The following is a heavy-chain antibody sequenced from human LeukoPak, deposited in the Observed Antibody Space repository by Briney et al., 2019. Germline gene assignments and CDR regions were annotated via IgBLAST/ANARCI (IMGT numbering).Heavy chain of an antibody. J-gene: IGHJ6*03. CDR2: FFTSGST. V-gene: IGHV4-4*07. D-gene: IGHD6-13*01. CDR3: ARERGSSSWYPRYYYMDV. Sequence: NPSETLSLTCTVSGGSVSTYYWSWIRQPAGKGLEFIGRFFTSGSTNYNPSLKSRVTMSVDTSKNQFSLKLSSVTAADTAVYYGARERGSSSWYPRYYYMDVWGKGTTVTVSS. CDR1: GGSVSTYY.